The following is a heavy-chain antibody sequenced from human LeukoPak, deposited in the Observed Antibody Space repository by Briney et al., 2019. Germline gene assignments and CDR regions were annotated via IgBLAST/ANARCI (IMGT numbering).Heavy chain of an antibody. Sequence: GGSLRLSCAASGFTVSTNCMTWVRQAPGKGLEWVSTIYSGGTTYYADSVMGRFTISRHNSRNTLYLQMNSLRAEDTAVYYCARVGTVMAYYFDLWGQGTLVTASS. V-gene: IGHV3-53*04. CDR1: GFTVSTNC. J-gene: IGHJ4*02. D-gene: IGHD5-18*01. CDR2: IYSGGTT. CDR3: ARVGTVMAYYFDL.